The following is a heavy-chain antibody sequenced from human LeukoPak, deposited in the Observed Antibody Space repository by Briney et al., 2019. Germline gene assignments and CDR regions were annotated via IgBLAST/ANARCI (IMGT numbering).Heavy chain of an antibody. CDR2: INHSGST. V-gene: IGHV4-34*01. CDR1: GGSISSYY. CDR3: ARAPITYSSGWYTADY. Sequence: SETLSLTCTVSGGSISSYYWSWIRQPPGKGLEWIGEINHSGSTNYNPSLKSRVTISVDTSKNQFSLKLSSVTAADTAVYYCARAPITYSSGWYTADYWGQGTLVTVSS. J-gene: IGHJ4*02. D-gene: IGHD6-19*01.